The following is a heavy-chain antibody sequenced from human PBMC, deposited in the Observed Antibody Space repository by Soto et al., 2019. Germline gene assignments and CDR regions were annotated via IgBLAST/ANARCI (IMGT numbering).Heavy chain of an antibody. CDR3: ARGYGYFGGSDWD. J-gene: IGHJ4*02. V-gene: IGHV1-8*01. Sequence: ASVKVSCQTSGYTFTRYDINWVRQATGQGLEWMGWMNPNSGNTGYAQKFQGRVTMTRNTSISTAYMELSSLRSEDTAVYYCARGYGYFGGSDWDWGQGTLVTVSS. CDR1: GYTFTRYD. CDR2: MNPNSGNT. D-gene: IGHD5-18*01.